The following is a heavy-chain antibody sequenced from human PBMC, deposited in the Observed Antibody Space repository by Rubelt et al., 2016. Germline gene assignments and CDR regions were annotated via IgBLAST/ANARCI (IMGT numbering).Heavy chain of an antibody. CDR2: INSDGSST. D-gene: IGHD3-10*01. CDR3: ARGVISGSYLSYYYGMDV. V-gene: IGHV3-74*01. Sequence: QAPGKGLVWVSRINSDGSSTSYADSVKGRFTISRDNAKNTLYLQMNSLRAEDTAVYYCARGVISGSYLSYYYGMDVWGQGTTVTVSS. J-gene: IGHJ6*02.